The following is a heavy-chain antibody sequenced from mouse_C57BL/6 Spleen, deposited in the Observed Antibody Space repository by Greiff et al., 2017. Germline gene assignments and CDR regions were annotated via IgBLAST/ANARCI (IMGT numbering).Heavy chain of an antibody. CDR3: ARGVGYAMDY. J-gene: IGHJ4*01. V-gene: IGHV1-64*01. CDR2: IHPNSGST. D-gene: IGHD1-1*02. Sequence: VQLQPPGAELVTPGASVKLSCKASGYTFTSYWMHWLKPRPGQGLAWIGMIHPNSGSTNYNEKFKSKSTLTVDKSSSTSYMQLSSLTSEDAAVYYCARGVGYAMDYWGQGTSVTVSS. CDR1: GYTFTSYW.